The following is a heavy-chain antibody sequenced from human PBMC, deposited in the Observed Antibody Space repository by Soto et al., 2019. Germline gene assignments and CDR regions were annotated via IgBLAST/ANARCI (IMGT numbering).Heavy chain of an antibody. J-gene: IGHJ4*02. D-gene: IGHD5-18*01. CDR2: IKSKTDDEAT. V-gene: IGHV3-15*01. CDR3: TTAGRDPTMVNDFDY. Sequence: EVQLEESGGGLVKPGGSLRLSCAASGFTFSNAWMSWVRQAPGKGLEWVGRIKSKTDDEATYYAAPVKGRFTVSRDDSKNTLYLQMNSLKTEDTAVYYCTTAGRDPTMVNDFDYWGKGTLVTVSS. CDR1: GFTFSNAW.